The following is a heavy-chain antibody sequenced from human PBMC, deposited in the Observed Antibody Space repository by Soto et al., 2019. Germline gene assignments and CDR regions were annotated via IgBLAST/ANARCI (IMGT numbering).Heavy chain of an antibody. V-gene: IGHV4-34*01. CDR2: INDSGGT. Sequence: QVQLQQWGAGLLKPSETLSLTCGVYGESFSASFWSWIRQSPGKGLEWLGEINDSGGTNYNPSLKGRVTMSVDTSRNQFSLHLTSVTAADTAVYYCATGRGTENYWGQGTLVTVSS. CDR1: GESFSASF. J-gene: IGHJ4*02. D-gene: IGHD3-10*01. CDR3: ATGRGTENY.